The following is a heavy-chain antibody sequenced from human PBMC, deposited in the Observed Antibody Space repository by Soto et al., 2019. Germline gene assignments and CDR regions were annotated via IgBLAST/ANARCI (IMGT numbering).Heavy chain of an antibody. CDR3: AREGRKVVPAASVVWFDP. J-gene: IGHJ5*02. V-gene: IGHV4-34*01. D-gene: IGHD2-2*01. CDR1: GGSFSGYY. CDR2: INHSGST. Sequence: SETLSLTCAVYGGSFSGYYWSWIRQPPGKGLEWIGEINHSGSTNYNPSLKSRVTISVDTSKNQFSLKLSSVTAADTAVYYCAREGRKVVPAASVVWFDPWGQGTLVTVSS.